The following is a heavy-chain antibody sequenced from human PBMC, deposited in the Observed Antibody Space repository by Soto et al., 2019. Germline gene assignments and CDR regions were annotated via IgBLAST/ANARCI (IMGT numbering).Heavy chain of an antibody. D-gene: IGHD4-17*01. Sequence: PSETLSLTCIVSGASISSYHWSWVRQPPGKGLEWIGYISHSGSTNYNPSLKSRVTISVDTSKNQFSLKLSSVTAADTAVYYCARVATVTTAFLIIDPWGQGTRVTVSS. V-gene: IGHV4-59*01. CDR1: GASISSYH. CDR2: ISHSGST. J-gene: IGHJ5*02. CDR3: ARVATVTTAFLIIDP.